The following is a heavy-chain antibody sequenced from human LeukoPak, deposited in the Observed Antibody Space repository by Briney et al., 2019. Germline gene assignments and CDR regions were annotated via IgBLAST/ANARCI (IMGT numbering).Heavy chain of an antibody. D-gene: IGHD2-2*01. CDR2: IIPIFGTA. V-gene: IGHV1-69*13. Sequence: SVKVSCKASGGTFSSYAISWVRQAPGQGLEWMGGIIPIFGTANYGQKFQGRVTITADESTSTAYMELSSLRSEDTAVYYCARAHCSSTSCYGGWFDPWGQGTLVTVSS. CDR1: GGTFSSYA. CDR3: ARAHCSSTSCYGGWFDP. J-gene: IGHJ5*02.